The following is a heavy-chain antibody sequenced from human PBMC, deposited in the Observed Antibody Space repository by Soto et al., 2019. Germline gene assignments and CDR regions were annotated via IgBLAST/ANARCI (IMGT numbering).Heavy chain of an antibody. CDR2: ISYDGSKK. CDR3: AKAYSGPFDV. D-gene: IGHD1-26*01. J-gene: IGHJ3*01. Sequence: QVQLVESGGGVVQPGRSLRLSCAASGFTFSSYDIHWVRQAPGKGLEWVAVISYDGSKKYYADSVKGLFTFSRDNSKNTLYLQVNSLRAEDTAVYYCAKAYSGPFDVWGQGTMVTVSS. CDR1: GFTFSSYD. V-gene: IGHV3-30*18.